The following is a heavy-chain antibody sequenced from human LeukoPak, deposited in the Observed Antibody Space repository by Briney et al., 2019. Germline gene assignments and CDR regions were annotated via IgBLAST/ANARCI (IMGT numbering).Heavy chain of an antibody. V-gene: IGHV3-11*01. Sequence: GGSLRLSCVGSGFNFSDYYMSWIRQAPGKGLEWISYISPNDVNRYYVDAVKGRFTVSRDNAKNSLFLQMKSLRVEDTAVHYCAGSGSPGDYWGQGTLVTVSS. D-gene: IGHD3-10*01. CDR2: ISPNDVNR. CDR3: AGSGSPGDY. J-gene: IGHJ4*02. CDR1: GFNFSDYY.